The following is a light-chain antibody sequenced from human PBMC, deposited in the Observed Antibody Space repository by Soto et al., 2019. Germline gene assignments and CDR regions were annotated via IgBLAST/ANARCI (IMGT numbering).Light chain of an antibody. Sequence: QPVLIQSPSASGTPGQRVTISCSGSRSNIGSNTVNWYQQVPGTAPRLLIYANNQRPSGVPDRFSGSKSGTPASLAISGLQSEDEADYYCAAWDDSLNGPVFGGGTKLTVL. J-gene: IGLJ3*02. CDR3: AAWDDSLNGPV. CDR1: RSNIGSNT. CDR2: ANN. V-gene: IGLV1-44*01.